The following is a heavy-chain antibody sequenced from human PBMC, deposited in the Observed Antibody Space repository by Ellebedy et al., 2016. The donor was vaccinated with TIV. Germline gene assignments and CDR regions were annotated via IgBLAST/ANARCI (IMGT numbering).Heavy chain of an antibody. CDR1: GYTFTSYA. CDR3: ARDFRTYYYDSSGYPDY. D-gene: IGHD3-22*01. V-gene: IGHV1-3*01. Sequence: ASVKVSXXASGYTFTSYAMHWVRQAPGQRLEWMGWINASNGNTKYSQKFQGRVTMTTDTSTSTAYMELRSLRSDDTAVYYCARDFRTYYYDSSGYPDYWGQGTLVTVSS. J-gene: IGHJ4*02. CDR2: INASNGNT.